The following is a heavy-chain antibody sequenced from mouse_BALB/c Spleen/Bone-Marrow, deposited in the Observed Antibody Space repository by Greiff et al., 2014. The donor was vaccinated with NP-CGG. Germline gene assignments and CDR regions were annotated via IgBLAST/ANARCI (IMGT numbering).Heavy chain of an antibody. D-gene: IGHD2-2*01. CDR2: IAPGXXXX. J-gene: IGHJ1*01. CDR3: ARERXGYDGWYXDX. Sequence: DLVKPGASVKLSCKASGYTFTNYWINWIKQRPGQGLEWIGRIAPGXXXXXXXXXXXXXXXXXXXXSSXTAYIQLSSLSSEDSDVYFCARERXGYDGWYXDXWGAGTTVTVSS. CDR1: GYTFTNYW. V-gene: IGHV1S41*01.